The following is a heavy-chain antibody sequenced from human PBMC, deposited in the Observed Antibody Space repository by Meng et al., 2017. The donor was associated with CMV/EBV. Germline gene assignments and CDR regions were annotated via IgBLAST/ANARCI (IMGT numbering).Heavy chain of an antibody. J-gene: IGHJ6*02. CDR3: ARVHLYNWNYYGMDV. D-gene: IGHD1-20*01. CDR1: GFTFSSYW. V-gene: IGHV3-74*01. Sequence: GESLKISCAASGFTFSSYWMHWVRQAPRKGLVWVSRINSDGSSTSYADSVKGRFTISRDNAKNTLYLQMNSLRAEDTAVYYCARVHLYNWNYYGMDVWGQGTTVTVSS. CDR2: INSDGSST.